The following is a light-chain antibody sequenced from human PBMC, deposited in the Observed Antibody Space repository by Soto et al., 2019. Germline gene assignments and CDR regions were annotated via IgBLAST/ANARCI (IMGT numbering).Light chain of an antibody. J-gene: IGKJ1*01. CDR3: QQYGSWPRT. CDR2: GAS. Sequence: EIVLTQSPGTLSLSPGERATLSCRASQSVSSNYFAWYQQKPGQAPRLLIYGASSRATGIPDRFSGSGSGTDFTRTISRLEPEDCAVYYCQQYGSWPRTFGQGTNVEFK. V-gene: IGKV3-20*01. CDR1: QSVSSNY.